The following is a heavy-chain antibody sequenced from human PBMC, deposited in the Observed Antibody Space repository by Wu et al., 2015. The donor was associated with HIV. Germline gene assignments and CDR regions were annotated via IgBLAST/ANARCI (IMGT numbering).Heavy chain of an antibody. Sequence: QLVQSGAEEKKPGASVRVSCEASGYTFTSHDINWVRQASGQGLEWMGWMNPNSGNTGYAQKFQGRVTMTRDTSISTAYMELRNLRSEDTAVYYCARWGGGITMIGMDVWGQGTTVTVSS. CDR2: MNPNSGNT. CDR1: GYTFTSHD. V-gene: IGHV1-8*01. J-gene: IGHJ6*02. CDR3: ARWGGGITMIGMDV. D-gene: IGHD3-22*01.